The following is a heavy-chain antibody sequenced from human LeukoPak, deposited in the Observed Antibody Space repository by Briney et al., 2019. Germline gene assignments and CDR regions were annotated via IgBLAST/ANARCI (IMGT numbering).Heavy chain of an antibody. CDR1: GFTFDDYA. Sequence: PGGSLRLSCAASGFTFDDYAMHWVRQAPGKGLEWVSGISWNSFTIYYADSVKGRFTISRDNAKNSLYLQMNSLRAEDTAVYYCARGPLEYSSSSGVGYWGQGTLVTVSS. D-gene: IGHD6-6*01. V-gene: IGHV3-9*01. CDR2: ISWNSFTI. J-gene: IGHJ4*02. CDR3: ARGPLEYSSSSGVGY.